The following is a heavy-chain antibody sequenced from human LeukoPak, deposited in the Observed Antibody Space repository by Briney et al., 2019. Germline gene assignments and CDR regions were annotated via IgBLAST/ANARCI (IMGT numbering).Heavy chain of an antibody. CDR2: ILASGSPT. CDR1: GFTFNSYT. Sequence: GGSLRLSCEASGFTFNSYTMNWVRQAPGKGLQWVANILASGSPTYYADSVKGRFIISRDNSKNTVYLQMNSLRVEDTAIYYCAKDLRPDGVDNFDHWGQGILVTVSS. CDR3: AKDLRPDGVDNFDH. D-gene: IGHD2-8*01. J-gene: IGHJ4*02. V-gene: IGHV3-23*01.